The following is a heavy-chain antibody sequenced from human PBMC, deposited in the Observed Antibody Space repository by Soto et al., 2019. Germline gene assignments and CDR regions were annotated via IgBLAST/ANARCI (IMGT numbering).Heavy chain of an antibody. D-gene: IGHD6-19*01. CDR3: ARVVDYSSGWSLDY. Sequence: QVQLQQWGAGLLKPSETLSLTCDVYGESLSGYYWSWIRQPPGKGLEWIGEVNHSGSTNNNPSLKSRVTISVDTSSKNQFSLKLRSVTAADTAVYYCARVVDYSSGWSLDYWGQGTLVTVSS. V-gene: IGHV4-34*01. CDR2: VNHSGST. CDR1: GESLSGYY. J-gene: IGHJ4*02.